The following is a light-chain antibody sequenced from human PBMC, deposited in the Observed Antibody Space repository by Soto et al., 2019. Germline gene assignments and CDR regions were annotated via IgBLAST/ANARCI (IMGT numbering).Light chain of an antibody. V-gene: IGKV3-20*01. CDR2: GAT. CDR3: QQYGSPPFP. Sequence: EIVWTQSPGTLSLSPGDRATLSFRASQTVSDNSLGWYQQKPGQAPRLLIYGATTRATGIPDRFSDSGSGTDFTLTISRLEPEDFAVYYGQQYGSPPFPFGGGTNVEIK. CDR1: QTVSDNS. J-gene: IGKJ4*01.